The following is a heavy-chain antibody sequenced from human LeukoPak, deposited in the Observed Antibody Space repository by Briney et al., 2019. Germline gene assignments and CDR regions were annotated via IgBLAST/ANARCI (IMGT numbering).Heavy chain of an antibody. Sequence: GGSLRLSCAASGFTFSSYAMSWVRQAPGKGLEWVSAISGSGGRTYYADSVKGRFTISRDNSKNTLYLQMNSLGAEDTAVYYCAKATGNYYDSSGYLDYWGQGTLVTVSS. D-gene: IGHD3-22*01. V-gene: IGHV3-23*01. CDR3: AKATGNYYDSSGYLDY. CDR2: ISGSGGRT. CDR1: GFTFSSYA. J-gene: IGHJ4*02.